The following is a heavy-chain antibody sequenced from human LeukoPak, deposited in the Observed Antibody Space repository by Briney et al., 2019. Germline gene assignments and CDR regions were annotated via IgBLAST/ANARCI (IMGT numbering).Heavy chain of an antibody. V-gene: IGHV3-74*01. Sequence: PGGSLRLSCAASGFTFSNYWLHWVRQAPGKGLVWVSRIDANAKTTSYADSVKGRFTISTDNAKKTLYLQMNSLRVEDTAVYYCARDGPYSGYYFDYWGQGTLVTVSS. D-gene: IGHD6-19*01. CDR1: GFTFSNYW. CDR2: IDANAKTT. J-gene: IGHJ4*02. CDR3: ARDGPYSGYYFDY.